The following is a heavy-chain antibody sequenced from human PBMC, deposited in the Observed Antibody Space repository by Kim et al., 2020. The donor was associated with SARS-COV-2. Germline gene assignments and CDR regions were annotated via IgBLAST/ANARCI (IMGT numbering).Heavy chain of an antibody. Sequence: ASVKVSCKASGYTFTSYAMHWVRQAPGQRLEWMGWINAGNGNTKYSQKFQGRVTITRDTSASTAYMELSSLRSEDTAVYYCARFFTVAGTRGFDYWGQGTLVTVSS. D-gene: IGHD6-19*01. J-gene: IGHJ4*02. CDR1: GYTFTSYA. CDR2: INAGNGNT. CDR3: ARFFTVAGTRGFDY. V-gene: IGHV1-3*01.